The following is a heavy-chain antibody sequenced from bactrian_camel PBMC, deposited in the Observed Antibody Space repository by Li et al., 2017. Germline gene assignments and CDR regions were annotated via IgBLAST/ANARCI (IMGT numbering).Heavy chain of an antibody. D-gene: IGHD6*01. V-gene: IGHV3S25*01. J-gene: IGHJ4*01. CDR3: ATLAPVLVGGRLPS. Sequence: QLVESGGGSVQAGGSLRLSCAASGYTFSSVCMGWFRQAPGKAREGVAAIEFAGGNTYYADSVKGRFTISRHTNQNTVYLQMNSLKTEDTAVYYCATLAPVLVGGRLPSWGQGTQVTVS. CDR1: GYTFSSVC. CDR2: IEFAGGNT.